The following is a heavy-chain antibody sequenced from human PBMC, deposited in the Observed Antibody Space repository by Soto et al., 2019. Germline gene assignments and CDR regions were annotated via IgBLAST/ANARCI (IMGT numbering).Heavy chain of an antibody. J-gene: IGHJ6*02. CDR3: ARVSGSYYYGMDV. CDR2: IYHCGST. V-gene: IGHV4-4*02. CDR1: GGSISSSNW. D-gene: IGHD1-26*01. Sequence: SETLSLTCAVSGGSISSSNWWSWVRQPPGKGLEWIGEIYHCGSTNYNPSLKSRVTISVDKSKNQFSLKLSSVTAADTAVYYCARVSGSYYYGMDVWGQGITVTVSS.